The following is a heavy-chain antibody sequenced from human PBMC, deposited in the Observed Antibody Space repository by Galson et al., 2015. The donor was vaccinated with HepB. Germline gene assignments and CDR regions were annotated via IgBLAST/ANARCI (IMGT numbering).Heavy chain of an antibody. Sequence: SLRLSCAASGFTFGYYWMTWVRQRPGKGLEWVAHIKSDGSENYHVDSVKGRFTISRDNTKNSLYLQMNSLRAEDTAVYYCVRGGGREIVYWGQGTLVTVSS. CDR2: IKSDGSEN. CDR3: VRGGGREIVY. J-gene: IGHJ4*02. V-gene: IGHV3-7*03. CDR1: GFTFGYYW. D-gene: IGHD3-10*01.